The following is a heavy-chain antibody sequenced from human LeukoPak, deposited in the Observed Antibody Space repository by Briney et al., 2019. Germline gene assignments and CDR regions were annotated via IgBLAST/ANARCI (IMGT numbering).Heavy chain of an antibody. J-gene: IGHJ4*02. D-gene: IGHD3-10*01. Sequence: PGGSLGLSCAASGFTFSSYSMNWVRQAPGKGLEWISYIRTSDGLIQYADSVKGRFTISKDNAKNSLHLQMNNLRVEDTAVYYCVRDHLWAFDYWGQGTLVTVSS. CDR1: GFTFSSYS. CDR3: VRDHLWAFDY. V-gene: IGHV3-48*01. CDR2: IRTSDGLI.